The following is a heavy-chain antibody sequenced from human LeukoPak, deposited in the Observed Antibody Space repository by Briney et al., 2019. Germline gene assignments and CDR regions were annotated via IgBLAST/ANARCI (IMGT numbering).Heavy chain of an antibody. J-gene: IGHJ4*02. CDR2: ISSSGSTK. Sequence: GGSLRLSCAASGFTFSSYEMNWVRQAPGKGLEWISYISSSGSTKYYADSVKGRFTMSRDNAKNSVYLQMNSLRAEDTALYYCATIEAVRFHYWGQGTLVTVSS. V-gene: IGHV3-48*03. CDR3: ATIEAVRFHY. D-gene: IGHD2/OR15-2a*01. CDR1: GFTFSSYE.